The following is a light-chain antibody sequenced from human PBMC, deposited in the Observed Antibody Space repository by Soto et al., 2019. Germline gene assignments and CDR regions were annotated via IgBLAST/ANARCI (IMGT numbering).Light chain of an antibody. V-gene: IGLV2-14*01. CDR3: ISYITSSTSYV. Sequence: QSALTQPASVSGSPGQSITISCTGTSSDIGGSNHVAWFQHHPGKVPRLIIYEVSHRPPGVSYRCSGSKSGNTASLTISGLQAEDEADYYCISYITSSTSYVFGSGTKVTVL. J-gene: IGLJ1*01. CDR1: SSDIGGSNH. CDR2: EVS.